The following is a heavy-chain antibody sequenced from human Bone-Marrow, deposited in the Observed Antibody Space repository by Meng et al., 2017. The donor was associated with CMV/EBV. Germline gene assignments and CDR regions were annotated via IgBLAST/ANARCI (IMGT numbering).Heavy chain of an antibody. CDR2: ISGSGGST. CDR1: GFTFSSYA. Sequence: GESLKISCAASGFTFSSYAMSWVRQAPGKGLEWVSAISGSGGSTYYADSVKGRFTISRDNSKNTLYLQMNSLRAEDTAVYYCAKDLYYYDSSGYYENAFDIWGQGTMVTGSS. V-gene: IGHV3-23*01. CDR3: AKDLYYYDSSGYYENAFDI. D-gene: IGHD3-22*01. J-gene: IGHJ3*02.